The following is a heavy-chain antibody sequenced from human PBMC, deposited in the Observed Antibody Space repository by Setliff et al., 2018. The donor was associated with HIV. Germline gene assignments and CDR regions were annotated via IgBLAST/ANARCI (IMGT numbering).Heavy chain of an antibody. CDR3: ARDYFGSLDY. CDR1: GDSISGYY. Sequence: SETLSLTCTVSGDSISGYYWSWIRQSPGKGLEWIGFIYETGSTYYNPSLKSRVSISIDTSKNQFSLKMSSVTAADTAVYFCARDYFGSLDYWGQGTLVT. CDR2: IYETGST. J-gene: IGHJ4*02. V-gene: IGHV4-59*12. D-gene: IGHD3-10*01.